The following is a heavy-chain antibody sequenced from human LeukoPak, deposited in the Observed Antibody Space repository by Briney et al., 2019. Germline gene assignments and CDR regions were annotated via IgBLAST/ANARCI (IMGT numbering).Heavy chain of an antibody. CDR2: IRYDGSNK. J-gene: IGHJ4*02. CDR1: GFTFSSYG. CDR3: AKAPGIAVAAQGPFDY. V-gene: IGHV3-30*02. Sequence: RGSLRLSCAASGFTFSSYGMHWVRQAPGKGLEWVAFIRYDGSNKYYADSVKGRFTISRDNSKNTLYLQMNSLRAEDTAVYYCAKAPGIAVAAQGPFDYWGQGTLVTVSS. D-gene: IGHD6-19*01.